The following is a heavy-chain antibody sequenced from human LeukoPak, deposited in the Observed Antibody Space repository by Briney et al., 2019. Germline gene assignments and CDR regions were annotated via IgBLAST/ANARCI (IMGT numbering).Heavy chain of an antibody. CDR3: ARSGRKQLVDFDY. D-gene: IGHD6-13*01. V-gene: IGHV1-46*01. J-gene: IGHJ4*02. CDR1: GYTFTGYY. Sequence: RASVTVSCKASGYTFTGYYMHWVRQAPGQGLEWMGIINPSGGSTSYAQKFQGRVTMTRDTSTSTVYMELSSLRSEDTAVYYCARSGRKQLVDFDYWGQGTLVTVSS. CDR2: INPSGGST.